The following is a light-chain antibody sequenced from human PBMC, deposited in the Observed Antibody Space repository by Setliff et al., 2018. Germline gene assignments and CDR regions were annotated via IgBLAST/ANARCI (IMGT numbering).Light chain of an antibody. V-gene: IGLV2-8*01. CDR2: EVS. CDR3: SSYAGSNNFPYV. J-gene: IGLJ1*01. CDR1: SSDVGGYNY. Sequence: QSVLTQPPSASGSPGQSVTISCTGTSSDVGGYNYVSWYQQHPGKAPKLMIYEVSKRPSGAPDRFSGSKSGNTASLTVSGLQAEDEADYYCSSYAGSNNFPYVFGTGTKGTVL.